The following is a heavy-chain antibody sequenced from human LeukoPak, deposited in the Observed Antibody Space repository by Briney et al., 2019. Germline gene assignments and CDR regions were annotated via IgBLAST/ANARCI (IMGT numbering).Heavy chain of an antibody. CDR3: ARDGNYYDSSGYYYWFDP. Sequence: SETLSLTCAVYGGSFSGYYWSWIRQPPGKGLEWIGEINHSGSTNYNPSLKSRVTISVDTSKNQFSLKLSSVTAADTAVYYCARDGNYYDSSGYYYWFDPWGQGTLVTVSS. J-gene: IGHJ5*02. CDR2: INHSGST. D-gene: IGHD3-22*01. CDR1: GGSFSGYY. V-gene: IGHV4-34*01.